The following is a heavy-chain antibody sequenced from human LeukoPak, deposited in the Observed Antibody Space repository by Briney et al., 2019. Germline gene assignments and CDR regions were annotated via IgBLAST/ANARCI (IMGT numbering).Heavy chain of an antibody. Sequence: ASVKVSCKASGYTFTGYYMHWVRRAPGQGLEWMGWINSNTGGTNYPQKFQGRITMTRDTSISTAYMELSRLSSDDTAVYYCARGHYTNYYMDVWGKGTTVTVS. CDR3: ARGHYTNYYMDV. CDR1: GYTFTGYY. D-gene: IGHD2-2*02. V-gene: IGHV1-2*02. J-gene: IGHJ6*03. CDR2: INSNTGGT.